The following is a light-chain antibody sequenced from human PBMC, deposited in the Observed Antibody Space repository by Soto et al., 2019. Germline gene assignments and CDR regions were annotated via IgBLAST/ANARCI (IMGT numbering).Light chain of an antibody. J-gene: IGLJ1*01. CDR1: SGDGGGYNY. V-gene: IGLV2-14*01. CDR3: SSYTTSNTRQIV. CDR2: DVS. Sequence: QSVLTDPAAVSGSPGQSITIWSRGTSGDGGGYNYVSWYQQHPGKAPKFMIYDVSNRPSGVSNRFSGSKSGNTASLTISGLQAEDEADYYCSSYTTSNTRQIVFGTGTKVTVL.